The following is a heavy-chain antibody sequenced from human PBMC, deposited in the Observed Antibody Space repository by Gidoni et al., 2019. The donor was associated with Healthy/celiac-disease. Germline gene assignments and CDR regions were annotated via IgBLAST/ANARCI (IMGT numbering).Heavy chain of an antibody. Sequence: QVQLVQSGAEVKKPGSSVKVSCKASGGTFSSYAISWVRQAHGQGLEWMGGFIPIFGTATYAQKFQGRVTITADESTSTAYMELSSLRSEDTAVYYCASGVVPAAYYYYDGMDVWGQGTTVTVSS. J-gene: IGHJ6*02. CDR3: ASGVVPAAYYYYDGMDV. V-gene: IGHV1-69*01. CDR2: FIPIFGTA. CDR1: GGTFSSYA. D-gene: IGHD2-2*01.